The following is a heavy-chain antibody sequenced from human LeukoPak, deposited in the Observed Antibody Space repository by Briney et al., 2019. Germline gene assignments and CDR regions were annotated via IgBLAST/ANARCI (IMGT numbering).Heavy chain of an antibody. Sequence: GASVKVSCKASGYTFTSYDINWVRQATGQGLEWMGWMNPISGNTGSAQKFQGRVSMTRNNPIGTAYVELSSLRSEDTAVYYCARVGYDSSGYYLHDYWGQGTLVTVSS. CDR2: MNPISGNT. V-gene: IGHV1-8*01. CDR1: GYTFTSYD. J-gene: IGHJ4*02. CDR3: ARVGYDSSGYYLHDY. D-gene: IGHD3-22*01.